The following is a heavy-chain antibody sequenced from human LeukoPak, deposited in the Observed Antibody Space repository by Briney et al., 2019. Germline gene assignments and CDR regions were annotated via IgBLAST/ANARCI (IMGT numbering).Heavy chain of an antibody. J-gene: IGHJ4*02. D-gene: IGHD5-24*01. CDR1: GFTFSSHW. CDR3: AIQLQWRPSLDY. Sequence: GGSLRLSCAASGFTFSSHWMSWVRQAPGKGLEWVANIKQDGSEKYYVDSVKGRFTISRDNAKNSLYLQMNSLRAEDTAVYYCAIQLQWRPSLDYWGQGTWVTVSS. CDR2: IKQDGSEK. V-gene: IGHV3-7*03.